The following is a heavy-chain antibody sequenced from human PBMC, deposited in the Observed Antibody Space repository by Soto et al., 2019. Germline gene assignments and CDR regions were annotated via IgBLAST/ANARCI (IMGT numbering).Heavy chain of an antibody. CDR2: ISGSGGTT. CDR1: GFIFSNYA. Sequence: EVQLLESGGGLVQPGGSLRLSCAASGFIFSNYAMSWVRQAPGKGLGWVSAISGSGGTTNYVDSVKGRFTISRDESKNTLYLLMDSLRDEDTAVYYCAKDRGPFGDYNPLDYWGQGTLVTVSS. D-gene: IGHD4-17*01. J-gene: IGHJ4*02. CDR3: AKDRGPFGDYNPLDY. V-gene: IGHV3-23*01.